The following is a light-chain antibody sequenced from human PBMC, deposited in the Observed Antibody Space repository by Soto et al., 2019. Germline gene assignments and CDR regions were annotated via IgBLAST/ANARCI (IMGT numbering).Light chain of an antibody. CDR1: RSDVGGYNL. J-gene: IGLJ1*01. V-gene: IGLV2-23*02. CDR2: EVS. Sequence: QSALTQPASVSGSPGQSITISCTGTRSDVGGYNLVSWYQHHPRKAPKLVIYEVSERPSGVSYRFSGSKSGNTASLTISGLQAGDEADYYCCSYAGSVDHYVFGNGTKVTVL. CDR3: CSYAGSVDHYV.